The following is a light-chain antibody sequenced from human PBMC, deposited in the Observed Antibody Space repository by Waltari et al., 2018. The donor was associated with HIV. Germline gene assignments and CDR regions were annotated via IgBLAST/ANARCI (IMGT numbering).Light chain of an antibody. V-gene: IGKV3-20*01. J-gene: IGKJ3*01. CDR2: GAS. Sequence: EIVLTQSPGTLTLSLGERATLSCRASETILRNYLAWYQQQPCQSPRLLIYGASSRATGLPDRFSGSGSGTDFTLTISTLQPEDFAVYYCQHYGGAPFTFGPGTKVDIK. CDR1: ETILRNY. CDR3: QHYGGAPFT.